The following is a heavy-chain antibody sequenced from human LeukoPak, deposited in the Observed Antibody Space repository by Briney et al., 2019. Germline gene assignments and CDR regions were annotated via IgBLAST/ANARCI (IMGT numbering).Heavy chain of an antibody. CDR3: ARGGLSGYYYDSIGYSKFDP. J-gene: IGHJ5*02. CDR1: GFTFTSSA. CDR2: IVVGSGNT. Sequence: EASVKVSCKASGFTFTSSAMQWVRQARGQRLEWIGWIVVGSGNTNYAQKFQERVTITRDMSTSTAYMELSSLRSEDTAVYYCARGGLSGYYYDSIGYSKFDPWGQGTLVTVSS. V-gene: IGHV1-58*02. D-gene: IGHD3-22*01.